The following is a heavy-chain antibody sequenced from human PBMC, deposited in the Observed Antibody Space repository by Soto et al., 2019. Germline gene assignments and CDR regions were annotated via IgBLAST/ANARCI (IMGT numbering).Heavy chain of an antibody. J-gene: IGHJ4*02. CDR3: ARALGSWGSYYFDH. Sequence: QITLKESGPTLVRPTQTLTLTCTVSGFSLDTWGVGVGWIRQSPGKAPEWLAPIYWDDDKRYSPSLKNRLTITKDTSKNQVVLTVTNMDPVDTVTYYCARALGSWGSYYFDHWGQGTLVTVSS. D-gene: IGHD3-16*01. CDR1: GFSLDTWGVG. CDR2: IYWDDDK. V-gene: IGHV2-5*02.